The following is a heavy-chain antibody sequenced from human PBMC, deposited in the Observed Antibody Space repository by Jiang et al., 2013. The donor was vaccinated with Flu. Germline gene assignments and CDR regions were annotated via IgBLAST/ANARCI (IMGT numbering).Heavy chain of an antibody. CDR2: IYYSGST. D-gene: IGHD3-22*01. J-gene: IGHJ4*02. V-gene: IGHV4-39*01. CDR1: GGSISSSSYY. Sequence: LLKPSETLSLTCTVSGGSISSSSYYWGWIRQPPGKGLEWIGSIYYSGSTYYNPSLKSRVTISVDTSKNQFSLKLSSVTAADTAVYYCARPSYYYDSSGSHFDYWGQGTLVTVSS. CDR3: ARPSYYYDSSGSHFDY.